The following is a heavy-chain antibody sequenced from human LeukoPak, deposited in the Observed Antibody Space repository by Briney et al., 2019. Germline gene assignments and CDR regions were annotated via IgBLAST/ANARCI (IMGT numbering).Heavy chain of an antibody. Sequence: GGSLRLSCTASGFSFSNYWMSWVRQAPGKGLEYISVTYSSGTTYYADSVRDRFTISRDNSRNTLYLQMNSLRPDDTAVYYCAREPTYRSSLDFWGQGTLVTVSS. D-gene: IGHD6-6*01. CDR1: GFSFSNYW. CDR2: TYSSGTT. CDR3: AREPTYRSSLDF. V-gene: IGHV3-53*01. J-gene: IGHJ4*02.